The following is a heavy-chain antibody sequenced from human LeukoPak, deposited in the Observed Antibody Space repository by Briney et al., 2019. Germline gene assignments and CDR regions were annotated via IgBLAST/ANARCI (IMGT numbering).Heavy chain of an antibody. CDR3: ARDNMSHWFDP. J-gene: IGHJ5*02. V-gene: IGHV4-59*01. Sequence: SETLSLTCTVSGGSISRYYWSWIRQPPGKGREWIGYIYDNEGTYYNPSLKSRVTISVDTSKNQFSLKLTSVTAADTAVYYCARDNMSHWFDPWGQGTLVTVSS. CDR1: GGSISRYY. CDR2: IYDNEGT. D-gene: IGHD2/OR15-2a*01.